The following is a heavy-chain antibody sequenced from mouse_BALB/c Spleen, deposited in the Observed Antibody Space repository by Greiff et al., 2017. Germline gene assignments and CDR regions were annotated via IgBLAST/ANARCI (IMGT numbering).Heavy chain of an antibody. CDR2: ISTYYGDA. D-gene: IGHD1-1*01. CDR1: GYTFTDYA. V-gene: IGHV1S137*01. J-gene: IGHJ1*01. CDR3: ARCGGSTYWYFDV. Sequence: QVQLQQSGAELVRPGVSVKISCKGSGYTFTDYAMHWVKQSHAKSLEWIGVISTYYGDASYNQKFKGKATMTVDKSSSTAYMELARLTSEDSAIYYCARCGGSTYWYFDVWGAGTTVTVSS.